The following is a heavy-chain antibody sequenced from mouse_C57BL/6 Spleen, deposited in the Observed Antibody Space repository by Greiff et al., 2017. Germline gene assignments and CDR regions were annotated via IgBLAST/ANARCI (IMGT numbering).Heavy chain of an antibody. CDR1: GYTFTSYW. V-gene: IGHV1-69*01. D-gene: IGHD1-1*01. CDR3: ARYGFRGGAMDY. CDR2: IDPSDSYT. J-gene: IGHJ4*01. Sequence: QVQLQQPGAELVMPGASVKLSCKASGYTFTSYWMHWVKQRPGQGLEWIGEIDPSDSYTNYNQKFKGKSTLTVDKSSSTAYMQLSSLTSEDSAVYYCARYGFRGGAMDYWGQGTSVTVSS.